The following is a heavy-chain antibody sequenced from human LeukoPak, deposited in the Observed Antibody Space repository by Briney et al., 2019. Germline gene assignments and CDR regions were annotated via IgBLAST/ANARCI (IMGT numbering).Heavy chain of an antibody. CDR3: AKDVGKWESLHFFDY. Sequence: GGSLRLSRLTSGFTLSTNAMSWVRQAPGKGLEWISGISGSGASTYYADSVKGWFTISRDDSRNTLYLQMNSLRGDDTAVYYCAKDVGKWESLHFFDYWGQGTLVTVSS. CDR1: GFTLSTNA. V-gene: IGHV3-23*01. CDR2: ISGSGAST. J-gene: IGHJ4*02. D-gene: IGHD1-26*01.